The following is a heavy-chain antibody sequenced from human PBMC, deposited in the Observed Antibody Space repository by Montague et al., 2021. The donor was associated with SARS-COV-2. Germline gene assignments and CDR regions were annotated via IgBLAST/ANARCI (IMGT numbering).Heavy chain of an antibody. CDR3: SRWDPQTLTWIGLRGNSDNDY. J-gene: IGHJ4*02. CDR2: INHSGTT. D-gene: IGHD1-26*01. CDR1: GGSLSGYY. Sequence: SETLSLTCAVDGGSLSGYYWTWIRQSPGKGLEWIAEINHSGTTNYNFNPSLRSRVTISVDTSKSQLSLKLSSVTAADTGVYYCSRWDPQTLTWIGLRGNSDNDYWGQGNLVTVSS. V-gene: IGHV4-34*01.